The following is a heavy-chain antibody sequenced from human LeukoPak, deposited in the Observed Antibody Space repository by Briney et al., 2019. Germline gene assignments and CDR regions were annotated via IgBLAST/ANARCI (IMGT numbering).Heavy chain of an antibody. CDR2: INWNGGST. CDR3: AKGGYSNGRYYYYYMDV. J-gene: IGHJ6*03. CDR1: GFTFDDYG. D-gene: IGHD5-18*01. V-gene: IGHV3-20*04. Sequence: GGSLRLSCAASGFTFDDYGMSWVRQAPGKGLEWVSGINWNGGSTGYADSVKGRFTISRDNSKNTLYLQMNSLRAEDTAVYYCAKGGYSNGRYYYYYMDVWGEGTTVTVSS.